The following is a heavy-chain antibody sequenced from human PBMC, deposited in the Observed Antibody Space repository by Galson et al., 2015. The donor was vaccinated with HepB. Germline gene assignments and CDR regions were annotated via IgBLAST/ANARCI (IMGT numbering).Heavy chain of an antibody. J-gene: IGHJ6*02. CDR2: INQDGSSE. CDR3: ARRISLVRGIITKPDYYYGMDV. Sequence: SLRLSCAASGFTFSSYWMNWVRQAPGKGLEWVAHINQDGSSEYYVDSVEGRFTISRDNAKDSVYLQLDSLRAEDTAVYYCARRISLVRGIITKPDYYYGMDVWGQGTTVTVAS. CDR1: GFTFSSYW. D-gene: IGHD3-10*01. V-gene: IGHV3-7*03.